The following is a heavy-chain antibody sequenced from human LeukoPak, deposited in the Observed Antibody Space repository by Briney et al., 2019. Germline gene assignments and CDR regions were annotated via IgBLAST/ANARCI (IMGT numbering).Heavy chain of an antibody. CDR2: IIPILGIA. Sequence: GASVKVSCKASGGTFSSYAISWVRQAPGQGLEWMGRIIPILGIANYAQKFQGRVTITADKSTSTAYMELSSLRSEDTAVYYCARDLGSYYDSSGDNYYGMDVWGQGTTVTVSS. CDR1: GGTFSSYA. CDR3: ARDLGSYYDSSGDNYYGMDV. D-gene: IGHD3-22*01. V-gene: IGHV1-69*04. J-gene: IGHJ6*02.